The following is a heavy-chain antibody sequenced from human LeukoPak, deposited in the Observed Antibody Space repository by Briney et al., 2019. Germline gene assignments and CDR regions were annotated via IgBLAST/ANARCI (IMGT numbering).Heavy chain of an antibody. CDR2: IRYDGSFK. V-gene: IGHV3-30*02. CDR1: GFTVSSNY. D-gene: IGHD1-14*01. J-gene: IGHJ4*02. Sequence: GGSLRLSCAASGFTVSSNYMSWVRQAPGKGLEWVAFIRYDGSFKYYADSVKGRFAISRDNSKNTLYLQMNSLRAEDTAVYFCVKDNPLDYWGQGTLVIVSS. CDR3: VKDNPLDY.